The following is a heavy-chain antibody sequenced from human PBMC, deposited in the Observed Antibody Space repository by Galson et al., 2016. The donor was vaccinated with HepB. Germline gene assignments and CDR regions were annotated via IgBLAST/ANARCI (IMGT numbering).Heavy chain of an antibody. CDR3: AKDSAGHCNAGGCYYYGMDV. D-gene: IGHD2-15*01. Sequence: SETLSLTCSVSGGSVSSYYWSWIRQPAGKGLEWIGRVYISGTNYNPSLKSRVTMSIDTSKNQFSLKLTSVTAADTAVYYCAKDSAGHCNAGGCYYYGMDVGGQGTTVTVSS. CDR2: VYISGT. J-gene: IGHJ6*02. CDR1: GGSVSSYY. V-gene: IGHV4-4*07.